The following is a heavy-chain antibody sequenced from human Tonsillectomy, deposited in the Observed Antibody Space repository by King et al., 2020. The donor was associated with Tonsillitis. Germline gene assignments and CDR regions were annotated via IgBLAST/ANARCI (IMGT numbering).Heavy chain of an antibody. Sequence: VQLVESGGGLIQPGGSLRLSCAGSGFTVSGNYMSWVRQAPGKGLEWVSVIYSAGGTYYADSVKGRFTISRDNSKNTLYLQMNSLRAEDTAVYYCARDRGGLYVGKSGLDYWGQGTLVTVSS. J-gene: IGHJ4*02. V-gene: IGHV3-53*01. CDR3: ARDRGGLYVGKSGLDY. CDR2: IYSAGGT. CDR1: GFTVSGNY. D-gene: IGHD4-23*01.